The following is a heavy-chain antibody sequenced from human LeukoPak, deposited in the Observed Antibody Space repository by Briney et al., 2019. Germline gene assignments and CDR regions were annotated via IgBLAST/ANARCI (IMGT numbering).Heavy chain of an antibody. CDR3: ARGRVYYYDSSGYFNWFDP. CDR2: INHSGST. CDR1: GGSFSGYY. Sequence: SETLSLTCAVYGGSFSGYYWSWIRQPPGKGLEWIGEINHSGSTNYNTSLKSRVTISVDTSKNQFSLKLSSVTAADTAVYYCARGRVYYYDSSGYFNWFDPWGQGTLVTVSS. V-gene: IGHV4-34*01. J-gene: IGHJ5*02. D-gene: IGHD3-22*01.